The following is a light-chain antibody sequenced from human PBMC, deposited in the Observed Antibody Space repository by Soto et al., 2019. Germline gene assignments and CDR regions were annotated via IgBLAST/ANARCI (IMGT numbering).Light chain of an antibody. J-gene: IGKJ1*01. CDR3: QQYNSYWT. CDR2: DAS. Sequence: GDRVTVTCRASQSVGTWLAWYQQKPGRAPNLLIYDASTLASAVPSRFSGSGSGTEFTLTISSLQSDDFATYYCQQYNSYWTFGQGTKVDIK. CDR1: QSVGTW. V-gene: IGKV1-5*01.